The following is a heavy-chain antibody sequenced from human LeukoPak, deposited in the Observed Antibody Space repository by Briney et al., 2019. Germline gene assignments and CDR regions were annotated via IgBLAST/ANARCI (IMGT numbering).Heavy chain of an antibody. CDR3: ARDMNYYDSSGYYYLWGPFDY. D-gene: IGHD3-22*01. Sequence: GGSLRLSCAASGFTFSSYAMHWVRQAPGKGLEWVAVISYDGSNKYYADSVKGRFTISRDNSKNTLYLQMNSLRAEDTAVYYCARDMNYYDSSGYYYLWGPFDYWGQGTLVTASS. CDR1: GFTFSSYA. J-gene: IGHJ4*02. V-gene: IGHV3-30-3*01. CDR2: ISYDGSNK.